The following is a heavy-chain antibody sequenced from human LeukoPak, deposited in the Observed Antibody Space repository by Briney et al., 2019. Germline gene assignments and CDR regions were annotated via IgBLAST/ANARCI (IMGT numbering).Heavy chain of an antibody. J-gene: IGHJ4*02. CDR3: AKDSNIVVVPVAIDY. D-gene: IGHD2-2*01. V-gene: IGHV3-9*01. CDR1: GFTFDDYA. Sequence: GGSLRLSCAASGFTFDDYAMHWVRQAPGKGLEWVSGISWNSGSIGYADSVKGRFTISRDNAKNSLYLQMNSLRAEDTALYYCAKDSNIVVVPVAIDYWGQGTLVTAPS. CDR2: ISWNSGSI.